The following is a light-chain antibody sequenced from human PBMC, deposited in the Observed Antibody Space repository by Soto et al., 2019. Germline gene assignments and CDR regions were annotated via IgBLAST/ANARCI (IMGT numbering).Light chain of an antibody. Sequence: QSVLTQPPSVSAAPGQKVTISCSGSSSNIGNNYVSWYQQLPGTAPKLLIYDNNKRPSGIPDRFSGSKSGTSATLGITGLQTGDEADYYCGTWDSSLSAVRVVFGGGTQLTVL. J-gene: IGLJ2*01. CDR3: GTWDSSLSAVRVV. V-gene: IGLV1-51*01. CDR1: SSNIGNNY. CDR2: DNN.